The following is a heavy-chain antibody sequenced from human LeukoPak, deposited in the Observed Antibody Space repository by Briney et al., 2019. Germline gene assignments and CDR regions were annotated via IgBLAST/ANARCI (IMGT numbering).Heavy chain of an antibody. V-gene: IGHV3-53*05. J-gene: IGHJ4*02. Sequence: PGGALRISCAAPGFTVSNNFMSWVRQALGKGLEWVSVIYSGDNTYYVESVKGRFTISRDNSKNTLFLQMNRLRAEDTAVYYCAGRRVLDASFDYWGQGTLVTVSS. CDR1: GFTVSNNF. CDR3: AGRRVLDASFDY. D-gene: IGHD3-16*01. CDR2: IYSGDNT.